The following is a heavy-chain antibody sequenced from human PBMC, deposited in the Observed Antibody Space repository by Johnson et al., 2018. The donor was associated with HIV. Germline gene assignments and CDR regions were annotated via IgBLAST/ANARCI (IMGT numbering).Heavy chain of an antibody. CDR1: GFTFDDYA. CDR3: ARDGDSDAFDI. D-gene: IGHD4-17*01. CDR2: ISDAGSNK. J-gene: IGHJ3*02. V-gene: IGHV3-30-3*01. Sequence: VQLVESGGGVVRPGRSLRLSCAASGFTFDDYAIHWVRQPPGKGLEWVAVISDAGSNKYYADSVKGRFTIYRDNSENTLYLQMNSLRTEDTAVYYCARDGDSDAFDIWGQGTVVTVS.